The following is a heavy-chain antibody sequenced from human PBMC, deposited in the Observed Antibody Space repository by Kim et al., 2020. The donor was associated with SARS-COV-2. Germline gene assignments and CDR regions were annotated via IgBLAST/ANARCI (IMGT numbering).Heavy chain of an antibody. CDR3: AKDAEVLLWFGELSDRYFDY. J-gene: IGHJ4*02. Sequence: GGSLRLSCAASGFTFSSYAMSWVRQAPGKGLEWVSAISGSGGSTYYADSVKGRFTISRDNSKNTLYLQMNSLRAEDTAVYYCAKDAEVLLWFGELSDRYFDYWGQGTLVTVSS. CDR1: GFTFSSYA. V-gene: IGHV3-23*01. D-gene: IGHD3-10*01. CDR2: ISGSGGST.